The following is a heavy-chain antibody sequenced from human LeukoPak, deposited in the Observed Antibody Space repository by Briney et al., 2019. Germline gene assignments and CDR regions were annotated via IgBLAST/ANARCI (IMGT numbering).Heavy chain of an antibody. D-gene: IGHD3-22*01. CDR2: IIPILGIA. Sequence: GASVKVSCKASGGAFSSYAISWVRQAPGQGLEWMGRIIPILGIANYAQKLQGRVTMTTDTSTSTAYMELRSLRSDDTAVYYCARDNRYPYYYDKPWESPGAFDIWGQGTMVTVSS. V-gene: IGHV1-69*04. J-gene: IGHJ3*02. CDR3: ARDNRYPYYYDKPWESPGAFDI. CDR1: GGAFSSYA.